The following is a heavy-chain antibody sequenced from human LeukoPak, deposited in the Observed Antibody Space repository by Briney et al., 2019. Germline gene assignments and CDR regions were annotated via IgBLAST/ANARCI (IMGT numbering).Heavy chain of an antibody. CDR2: ISNDSVEK. D-gene: IGHD3-3*01. Sequence: PGGSLRLSCVGSGFSFSDYYMSWIRQAPGKGLGWVSYISNDSVEKYYVDSVRGRFTISRDNAKKSMYLQMSGLRVEDTAVYYCARRDWVSGAVRAFDIWGQGTMVTVSS. V-gene: IGHV3-11*04. CDR1: GFSFSDYY. CDR3: ARRDWVSGAVRAFDI. J-gene: IGHJ3*02.